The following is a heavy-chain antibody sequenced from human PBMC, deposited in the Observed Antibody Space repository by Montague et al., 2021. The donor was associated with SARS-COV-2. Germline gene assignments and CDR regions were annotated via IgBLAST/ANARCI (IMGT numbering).Heavy chain of an antibody. J-gene: IGHJ3*02. Sequence: TLSLTCTVSGGSISSGGYYWSWIRQHPGKGLEWFGYTFYSGSPSSTPSLKIRVPISVDTSKNQFSLKLSSVTAAATAVYYCARERGGAMLVAVRRHAFDIWGQGTMVTVSS. V-gene: IGHV4-31*03. D-gene: IGHD3-22*01. CDR3: ARERGGAMLVAVRRHAFDI. CDR1: GGSISSGGYY. CDR2: TFYSGSP.